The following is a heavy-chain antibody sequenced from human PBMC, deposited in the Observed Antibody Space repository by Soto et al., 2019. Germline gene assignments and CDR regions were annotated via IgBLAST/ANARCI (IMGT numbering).Heavy chain of an antibody. CDR2: IYNTGSA. CDR3: ARGSYTSTWS. Sequence: PSETLSLTCTVSGDSIRSGGYYWTWIRQHPGKGLEWIGYIYNTGSAYYRPSLKSRITINPDTSKNQFSLQLHSVTPEDTAVYYCARGSYTSTWSWGQGTLVTSPQ. D-gene: IGHD6-13*01. J-gene: IGHJ5*02. CDR1: GDSIRSGGYY. V-gene: IGHV4-31*03.